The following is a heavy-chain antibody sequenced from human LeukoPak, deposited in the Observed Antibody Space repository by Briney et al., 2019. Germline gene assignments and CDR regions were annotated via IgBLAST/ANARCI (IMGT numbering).Heavy chain of an antibody. CDR2: IWYDGSNK. J-gene: IGHJ4*02. CDR1: GFTFSSYG. D-gene: IGHD2-15*01. Sequence: PGGSLRLSCAASGFTFSSYGMHWVRQAPGKGLEWVAVIWYDGSNKYYADSVKGRFTISRDNSKNTLYLQMNSLRAEDTAVYYCAKALYACGGSCYSGIDYWGQGTLVTVSS. CDR3: AKALYACGGSCYSGIDY. V-gene: IGHV3-33*06.